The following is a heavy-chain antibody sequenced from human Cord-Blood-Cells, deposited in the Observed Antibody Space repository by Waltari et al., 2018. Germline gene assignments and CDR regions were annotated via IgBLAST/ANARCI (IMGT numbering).Heavy chain of an antibody. D-gene: IGHD2-2*01. CDR1: GGTFSSYA. CDR2: SRPILGTA. J-gene: IGHJ3*02. V-gene: IGHV1-69*06. Sequence: QGQLVQSGAEVKKPGSSVKVSCKASGGTFSSYAISWVRQAPGQVLEWWGGSRPILGTANSAQKLQGRVTLPADKATSTAYRELSSLRSEDTAVYYCARVYPGYCSSTSCYGHAFDIWGQGTMVTVSS. CDR3: ARVYPGYCSSTSCYGHAFDI.